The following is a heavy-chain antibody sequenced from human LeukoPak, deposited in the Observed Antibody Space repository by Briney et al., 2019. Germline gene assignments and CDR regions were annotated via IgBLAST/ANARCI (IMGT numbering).Heavy chain of an antibody. CDR1: GGSFSGYY. CDR3: ARFNGGYGGHVDY. CDR2: INHSGST. D-gene: IGHD5-12*01. J-gene: IGHJ4*02. Sequence: SETLSLTCAVYGGSFSGYYWSWIRQPPGKGLEWIGEINHSGSTNYNPSLKSRDTISVDTSKNQFSLKLSSVTAADTAVYYCARFNGGYGGHVDYWGQGTLVTVSS. V-gene: IGHV4-34*01.